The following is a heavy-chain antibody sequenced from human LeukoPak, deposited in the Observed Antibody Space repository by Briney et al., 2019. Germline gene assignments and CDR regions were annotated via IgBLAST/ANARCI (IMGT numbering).Heavy chain of an antibody. D-gene: IGHD6-19*01. CDR3: ARRSVAGSLDY. V-gene: IGHV3-7*01. J-gene: IGHJ4*02. CDR1: GFTFSTYW. Sequence: SGGSLILSCAASGFTFSTYWMSWVRQAPGKGLEWVANTKEDGGKKYYVDSVKGRFTISRDNAENSLYLQMNSLRAEDAAVYYCARRSVAGSLDYWGQGTLVTVSS. CDR2: TKEDGGKK.